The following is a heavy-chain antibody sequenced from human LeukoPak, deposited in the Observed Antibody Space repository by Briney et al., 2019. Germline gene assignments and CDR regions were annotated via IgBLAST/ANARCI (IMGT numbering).Heavy chain of an antibody. Sequence: GGSLRLSCAASGFTFSTYGMHWVRQAPGKALEWVAVIWYDGSNEYYADSVKGRFTISRHNSKSTLYLQLNSLRAEDAAVYYCARDSIRDGYNSDYFDYWGQGTLVTVSS. J-gene: IGHJ4*02. V-gene: IGHV3-33*01. CDR1: GFTFSTYG. CDR3: ARDSIRDGYNSDYFDY. CDR2: IWYDGSNE. D-gene: IGHD5-24*01.